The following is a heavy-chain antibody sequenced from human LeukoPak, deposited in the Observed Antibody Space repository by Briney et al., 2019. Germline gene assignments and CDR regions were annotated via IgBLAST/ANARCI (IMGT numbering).Heavy chain of an antibody. D-gene: IGHD3-10*01. CDR1: GYTFTSYG. Sequence: GASVKVSCKASGYTFTSYGISWVRQAPGQGLEWMGWISAYNGNTNYAQKLQGRVTMTTDTSTSTAYMELRSLRSEDTAVYYCARGANSLLLWFGELLVPYYYYYMDVWGKGTTVTISS. CDR2: ISAYNGNT. V-gene: IGHV1-18*01. CDR3: ARGANSLLLWFGELLVPYYYYYMDV. J-gene: IGHJ6*03.